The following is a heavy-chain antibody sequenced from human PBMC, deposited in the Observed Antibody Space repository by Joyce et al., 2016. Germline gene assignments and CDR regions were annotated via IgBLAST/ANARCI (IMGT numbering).Heavy chain of an antibody. D-gene: IGHD3-10*01. CDR1: GDSFSDTSYY. CDR2: SYNSETT. J-gene: IGHJ6*02. Sequence: HLQESGPGLVKPSETLSLTCTISGDSFSDTSYYWSWIRQSPGKGLEWLGFSYNSETTHYNPSLGGRLSISVGAAKKQFSLRLTSVTSADTAVYYCATSLPSRVGGFQFFGMDVWGQGTTVIVS. V-gene: IGHV4-61*01. CDR3: ATSLPSRVGGFQFFGMDV.